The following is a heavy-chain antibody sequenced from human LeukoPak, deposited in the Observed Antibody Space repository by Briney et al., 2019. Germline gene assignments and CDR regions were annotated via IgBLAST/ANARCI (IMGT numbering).Heavy chain of an antibody. CDR3: ARDTVAVAIRAPWYFDL. J-gene: IGHJ2*01. CDR2: IYTSGST. Sequence: SETLSLTCTVSGGSISGYYWSWIRQPAGKGLEWIGRIYTSGSTNYNPSLKSRVTMSVDTSKNQFSLKLSSVTAADTAVYYCARDTVAVAIRAPWYFDLWGRGTLVTVSS. V-gene: IGHV4-4*07. D-gene: IGHD6-19*01. CDR1: GGSISGYY.